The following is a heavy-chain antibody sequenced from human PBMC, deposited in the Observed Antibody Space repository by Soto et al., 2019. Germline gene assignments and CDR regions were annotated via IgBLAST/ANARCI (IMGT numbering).Heavy chain of an antibody. CDR2: IKGDGSEK. J-gene: IGHJ4*02. CDR3: ASSLL. CDR1: GFTFSSYW. Sequence: EVQMVESGGGLVQPGGSLRLSCAASGFTFSSYWMYWVRQAPGKGLEWVANIKGDGSEKNYVDSVKGRFTISRDNAKNSLYLQRNSLRVEDTALYYCASSLLRGQGCLVTVSS. V-gene: IGHV3-7*01.